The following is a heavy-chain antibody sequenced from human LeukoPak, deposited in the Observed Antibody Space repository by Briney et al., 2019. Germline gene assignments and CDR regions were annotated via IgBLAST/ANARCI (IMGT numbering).Heavy chain of an antibody. J-gene: IGHJ6*01. CDR3: AITTVYYDILTGFYYYGMDV. CDR1: GDSISSNSAA. V-gene: IGHV6-1*01. D-gene: IGHD3-9*01. CDR2: TYYRSKWYN. Sequence: SQTLSLTCAISGDSISSNSAAWNWLRQSPSRGLEWLGRTYYRSKWYNDYAVSVKSRITINPDTYKNQFSLQLNSVTPEDTAVYYCAITTVYYDILTGFYYYGMDVWGQGTTVTVSS.